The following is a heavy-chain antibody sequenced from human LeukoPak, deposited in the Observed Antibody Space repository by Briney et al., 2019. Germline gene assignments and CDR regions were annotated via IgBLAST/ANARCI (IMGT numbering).Heavy chain of an antibody. Sequence: ASVKVSCKASGYTFTSYAMHWVRQAPGQRLERMGWINAGNGNTKYSQKFQGRVTITRDTSASTAYMELSSLRSEDTAVYYCASRYYDSSGYYSFDYWGQGTLVTVSS. CDR1: GYTFTSYA. CDR2: INAGNGNT. CDR3: ASRYYDSSGYYSFDY. D-gene: IGHD3-22*01. J-gene: IGHJ4*02. V-gene: IGHV1-3*01.